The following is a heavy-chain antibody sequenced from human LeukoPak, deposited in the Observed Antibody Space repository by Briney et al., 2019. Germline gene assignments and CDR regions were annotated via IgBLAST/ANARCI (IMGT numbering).Heavy chain of an antibody. Sequence: PSQTLSLTCTVSGGSISSGGYYWSWIRQHPGKGLEWIGYIYYSGSTYYNPSLKSRVTISVDTSKNQFSLKLSSVTAADTAVYYCAREYYYDSSGYSYFDYWGQGTLVTVSS. CDR3: AREYYYDSSGYSYFDY. V-gene: IGHV4-31*03. J-gene: IGHJ4*02. CDR1: GGSISSGGYY. CDR2: IYYSGST. D-gene: IGHD3-22*01.